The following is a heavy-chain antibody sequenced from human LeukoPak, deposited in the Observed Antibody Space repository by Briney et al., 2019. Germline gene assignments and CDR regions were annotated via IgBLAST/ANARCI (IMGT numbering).Heavy chain of an antibody. J-gene: IGHJ4*02. CDR3: ARGLATYYYGSGRYYYFDY. CDR1: GGSFSGYY. CDR2: ISHSGST. Sequence: SETLSLTCAVYGGSFSGYYWSWIRQPPGKGLEWIGEISHSGSTNYNPSLKSRVTISVDTSKNQFSLKLSSVTAADTAVYYCARGLATYYYGSGRYYYFDYWGQGTLVTVSS. D-gene: IGHD3-10*01. V-gene: IGHV4-34*01.